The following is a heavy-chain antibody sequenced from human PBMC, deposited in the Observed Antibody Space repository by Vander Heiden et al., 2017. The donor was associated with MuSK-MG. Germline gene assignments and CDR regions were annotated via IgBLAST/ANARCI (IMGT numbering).Heavy chain of an antibody. D-gene: IGHD3-3*01. CDR2: IYNSGST. CDR1: GGSISSGGYS. Sequence: QLQLQESGSGLVKPSQTLSLTCAVSGGSISSGGYSWSWLRQPPGKGLEWIGYIYNSGSTYYNPSLKSRVTISVDRSKNQFSLKLSSVTAADTAVYFCARVAIFGQIDYWGQGTLVTVSS. CDR3: ARVAIFGQIDY. V-gene: IGHV4-30-2*01. J-gene: IGHJ4*02.